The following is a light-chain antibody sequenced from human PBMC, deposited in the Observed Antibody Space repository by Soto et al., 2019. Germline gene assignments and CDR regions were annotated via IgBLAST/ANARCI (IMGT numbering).Light chain of an antibody. J-gene: IGKJ1*01. Sequence: EIVMTQSPATLSLSPGERATLSCRASQSVNSNLAWYQQKAGQAPRLLIYGTSTRATGIPARFSGSGSGTDFTLTISSLQFEDFAVYYCQQYNNWPRTLGQGTKVDTK. V-gene: IGKV3-15*01. CDR2: GTS. CDR3: QQYNNWPRT. CDR1: QSVNSN.